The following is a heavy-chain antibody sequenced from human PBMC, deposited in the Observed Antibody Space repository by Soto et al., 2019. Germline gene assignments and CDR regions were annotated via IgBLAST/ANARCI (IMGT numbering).Heavy chain of an antibody. V-gene: IGHV4-31*03. CDR2: IYYSGST. J-gene: IGHJ4*02. D-gene: IGHD3-16*01. Sequence: TLSLTCTVSGGSISSGGYYWSWIRQHPGKGLEWIGYIYYSGSTYYNPSLKSRVTISVDTSKNQFSLKLSSVTAADTAVYYCARVGELQLRYYFDYWGQGTLVTVSS. CDR1: GGSISSGGYY. CDR3: ARVGELQLRYYFDY.